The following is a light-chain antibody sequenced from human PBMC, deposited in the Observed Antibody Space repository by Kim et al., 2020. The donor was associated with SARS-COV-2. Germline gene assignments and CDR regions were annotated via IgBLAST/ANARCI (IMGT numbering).Light chain of an antibody. Sequence: QSLTISCTGTSSDVGGHNYVFWYQQHPGKAPKLMIFDVSKRPSGVSNRFSGSKSGNTASLTISGLQAEDEAVYYCSSYTSSSTFVVFGGGTQLTVL. CDR1: SSDVGGHNY. CDR3: SSYTSSSTFVV. CDR2: DVS. J-gene: IGLJ2*01. V-gene: IGLV2-14*04.